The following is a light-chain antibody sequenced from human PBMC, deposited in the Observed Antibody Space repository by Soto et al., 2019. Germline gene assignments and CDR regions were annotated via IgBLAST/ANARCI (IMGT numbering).Light chain of an antibody. CDR2: GAS. Sequence: EIVMTQSPATLSVSPGERATLSCRASQSVSSNLAWYQQKPRQAPRLLIYGASTRATGIPARFSGSGSGTEFTLTISSLQSEDVAVYYCQQYNNWHSWTFGQGTKVEIK. CDR1: QSVSSN. CDR3: QQYNNWHSWT. J-gene: IGKJ1*01. V-gene: IGKV3-15*01.